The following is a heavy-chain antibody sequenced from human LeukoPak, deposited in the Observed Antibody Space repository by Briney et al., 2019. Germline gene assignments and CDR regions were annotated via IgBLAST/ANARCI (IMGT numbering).Heavy chain of an antibody. Sequence: GGSLRLSCAASGLTFSSYAMHWVRQAPGKGLEWVAVISYDGSNKYYADSVKGRFTISRDNSKNTLYLRMNSLRAEDTAVYYCARGGWLVLDAFDIWGQGTMVTVSS. CDR2: ISYDGSNK. V-gene: IGHV3-30-3*01. D-gene: IGHD6-19*01. CDR1: GLTFSSYA. CDR3: ARGGWLVLDAFDI. J-gene: IGHJ3*02.